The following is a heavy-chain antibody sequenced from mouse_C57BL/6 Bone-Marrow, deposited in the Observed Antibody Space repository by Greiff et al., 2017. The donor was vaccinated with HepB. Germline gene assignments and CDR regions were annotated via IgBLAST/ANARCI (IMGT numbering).Heavy chain of an antibody. CDR2: IDPSARDT. CDR1: GSTFPSSW. D-gene: IGHD2-3*01. V-gene: IGHV1-50*01. J-gene: IGHJ2*01. CDR3: AREGRDGYYGLYYFDY. Sequence: VQLPPPGAALVQPVASVTLSCKASGSTFPSSWLQWVPQRPGPGLAWIGEIDPSARDTNYNQKFKGKATLTVDPSSSTAYMQLSSLTSEDSAVYYCAREGRDGYYGLYYFDYWGQGTTLTVSS.